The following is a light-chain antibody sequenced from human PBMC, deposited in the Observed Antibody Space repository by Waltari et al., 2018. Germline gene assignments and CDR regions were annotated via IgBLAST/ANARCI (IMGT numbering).Light chain of an antibody. CDR2: SDN. CDR3: AAWDDSLNGPV. CDR1: SSNIGSNT. J-gene: IGLJ3*02. Sequence: QSVLTQSPSASGTPGQRVTISCSGSSSNIGSNTVNWYQQLPGTAPKLLIYSDNQGPSGVPDRVSGSKSGTSASLAISGLHSEDEADYYCAAWDDSLNGPVFGGGTKLTVL. V-gene: IGLV1-44*01.